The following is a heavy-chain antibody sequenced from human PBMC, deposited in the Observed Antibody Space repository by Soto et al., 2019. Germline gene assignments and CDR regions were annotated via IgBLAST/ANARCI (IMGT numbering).Heavy chain of an antibody. CDR3: ARSGGIAVAIHSVDY. J-gene: IGHJ4*02. V-gene: IGHV3-30-3*01. CDR1: GFTFSSYA. Sequence: QVQLVESGGGVVQPGRSLRLSCAASGFTFSSYAMHWVRQAPGKGLEWVAVISYDGSNKYYADSVKGRFTISRDNSKNTLYLQMNSLRAEDTAVYYCARSGGIAVAIHSVDYWGQGTLVTVSS. CDR2: ISYDGSNK. D-gene: IGHD6-19*01.